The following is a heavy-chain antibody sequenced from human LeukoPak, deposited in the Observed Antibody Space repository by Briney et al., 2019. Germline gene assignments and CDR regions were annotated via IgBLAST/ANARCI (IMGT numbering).Heavy chain of an antibody. V-gene: IGHV3-7*01. CDR2: IKQDGSEK. D-gene: IGHD2-15*01. CDR3: AKKGGSPDY. J-gene: IGHJ4*02. Sequence: GGSLRLSCAASGFTFSNSWMSWVRQAPGKGLEWVANIKQDGSEKYYVDSVKGRFTISRDNAKNSLYLQTNSLRDEDTAVYYCAKKGGSPDYRGQGALVTVSS. CDR1: GFTFSNSW.